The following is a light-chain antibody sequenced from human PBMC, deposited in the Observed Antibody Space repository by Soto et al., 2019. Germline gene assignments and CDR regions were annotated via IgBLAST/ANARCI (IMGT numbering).Light chain of an antibody. CDR2: HAS. Sequence: EIELTQSPGSLSLSLGDRATLSCRASQSVSSNYLAWHQQKPGQVPRLLFYHASRMASGTPDRFSGSGSGTDFTLTISRLEPGDVAVYYCQQYGDSPRSFGQGTKVDIK. CDR3: QQYGDSPRS. J-gene: IGKJ1*01. CDR1: QSVSSNY. V-gene: IGKV3-20*01.